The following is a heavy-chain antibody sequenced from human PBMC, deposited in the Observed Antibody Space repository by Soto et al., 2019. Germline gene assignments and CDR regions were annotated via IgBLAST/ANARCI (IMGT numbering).Heavy chain of an antibody. J-gene: IGHJ3*02. V-gene: IGHV1-2*02. D-gene: IGHD3-10*01. CDR3: AREPMVRAAHGFDI. CDR2: INPNSVGT. Sequence: ASVKVSCKASGYTFTGHYMHWVRQAPGRGLEWMGWINPNSVGTNYAQKFQGRVTMTRDTSISTAYMELSRLRSDDTAVYYCAREPMVRAAHGFDIWGQGTMVT. CDR1: GYTFTGHY.